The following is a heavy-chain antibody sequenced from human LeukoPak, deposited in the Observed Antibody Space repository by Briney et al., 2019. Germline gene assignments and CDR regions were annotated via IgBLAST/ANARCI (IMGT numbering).Heavy chain of an antibody. CDR2: ISWNSGSI. D-gene: IGHD3-22*01. CDR1: GFTFDDYA. J-gene: IGHJ4*02. Sequence: GGSLRPSCAASGFTFDDYAMHWVRQAPGKGLEWVSGISWNSGSIGYADSVKGRFTISRDNAKNSLYLQMNSLRAEDTALYYCAKGASYYDSSAMRDYFDYWGQGTLVTVSS. CDR3: AKGASYYDSSAMRDYFDY. V-gene: IGHV3-9*01.